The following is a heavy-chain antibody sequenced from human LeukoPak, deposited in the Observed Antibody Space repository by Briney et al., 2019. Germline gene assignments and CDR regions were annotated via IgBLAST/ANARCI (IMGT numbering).Heavy chain of an antibody. CDR1: GFTFSSYW. Sequence: GGSLRLSCAASGFTFSSYWMHWVRQAPGKGLVWVSRINTDGSSTSYADSVKGRFTISRDNAKNTLYLQMNSLRAEDTAVYYCARGLQLHDAFDIWGQGTMVTVSS. CDR3: ARGLQLHDAFDI. CDR2: INTDGSST. V-gene: IGHV3-74*01. J-gene: IGHJ3*02. D-gene: IGHD5-18*01.